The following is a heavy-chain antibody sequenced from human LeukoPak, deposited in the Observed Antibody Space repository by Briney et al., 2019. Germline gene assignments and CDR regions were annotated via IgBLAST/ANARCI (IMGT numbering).Heavy chain of an antibody. V-gene: IGHV4-4*07. Sequence: SETLSLTCTVSGGSINNYYWNWIRQPAGKGLEWIERIYASGSTYYNPSLKSRVTMSVDTSKNQFSLKLSSVTAADTAVYYCARYGSGNYYNVQFDYWGQGTLVTVSS. D-gene: IGHD3-10*01. CDR3: ARYGSGNYYNVQFDY. J-gene: IGHJ4*02. CDR1: GGSINNYY. CDR2: IYASGST.